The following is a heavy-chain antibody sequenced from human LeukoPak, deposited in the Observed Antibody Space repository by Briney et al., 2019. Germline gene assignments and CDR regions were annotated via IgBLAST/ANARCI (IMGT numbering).Heavy chain of an antibody. CDR2: ISSDGTST. CDR1: GFTFLSYS. Sequence: PGGSLRLSCAASGFTFLSYSMHWVRQGPGKGLEYVSAISSDGTSTYYASSMKDRISISRDNSKNTLYLQMGSLRVEDMAVYYCARGGGSYQGDAFDIWGHGTVVTVSS. V-gene: IGHV3-64*01. CDR3: ARGGGSYQGDAFDI. D-gene: IGHD1-26*01. J-gene: IGHJ3*02.